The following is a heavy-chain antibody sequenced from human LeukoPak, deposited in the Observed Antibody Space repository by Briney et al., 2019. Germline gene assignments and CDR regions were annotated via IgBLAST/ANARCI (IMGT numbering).Heavy chain of an antibody. CDR3: ARKLSNRWLSP. V-gene: IGHV4-34*01. Sequence: SETLSLTCTVYGGSFTGYYWSWIRQPPGKGLEWIGEINPSGSANYRPSLKSRLTFSLDTPKNLFSLKLVSLTDADTAVYYCARKLSNRWLSPWGQGTLVIVSS. J-gene: IGHJ5*02. D-gene: IGHD6-19*01. CDR1: GGSFTGYY. CDR2: INPSGSA.